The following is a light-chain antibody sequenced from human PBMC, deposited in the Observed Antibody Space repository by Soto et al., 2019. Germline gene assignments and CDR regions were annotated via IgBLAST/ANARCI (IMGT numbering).Light chain of an antibody. CDR3: CSYTTSSAYV. J-gene: IGLJ1*01. Sequence: QSVLTQPASVSGSPGQSITISCTGTTSDVGGYNSVSWYQQRPGKVPRLIIYEVSNRPSGVSNRFSGSKSGNTAFLAISGLQADDEADYYCCSYTTSSAYVFGTGTKVTV. V-gene: IGLV2-14*01. CDR2: EVS. CDR1: TSDVGGYNS.